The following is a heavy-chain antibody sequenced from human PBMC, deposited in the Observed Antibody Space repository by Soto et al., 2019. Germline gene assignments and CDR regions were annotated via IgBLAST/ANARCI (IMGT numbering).Heavy chain of an antibody. D-gene: IGHD6-19*01. CDR3: ARDPVAGTYFDY. CDR2: INAFNGNT. V-gene: IGHV1-18*01. Sequence: QVQLVQSGAEVKKPGASVKVSCKASGYTFISYGISWVRQAPGQGLEWMGWINAFNGNTNYAQKRQGRVTMTRDTSTSTAYIELRSLRSDDTAVYYCARDPVAGTYFDYWGQGTLVTVSS. CDR1: GYTFISYG. J-gene: IGHJ4*02.